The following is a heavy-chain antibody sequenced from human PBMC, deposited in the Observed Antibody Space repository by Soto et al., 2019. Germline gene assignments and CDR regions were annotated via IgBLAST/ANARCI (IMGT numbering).Heavy chain of an antibody. CDR2: IIPIFGTA. D-gene: IGHD2-2*01. J-gene: IGHJ6*02. CDR1: GGTFSSYA. Sequence: ASVKVSCKASGGTFSSYAISWVRQAPGQGLEWMGGIIPIFGTANYAQKFQGRVTITADESTSTAYMELSSLRSEDTAVYYCARGFSSTILGLYYYYGMDVWGQGTTVTVSS. CDR3: ARGFSSTILGLYYYYGMDV. V-gene: IGHV1-69*13.